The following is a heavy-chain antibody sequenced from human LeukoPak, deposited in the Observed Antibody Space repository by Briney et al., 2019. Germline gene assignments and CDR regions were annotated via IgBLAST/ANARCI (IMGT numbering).Heavy chain of an antibody. CDR1: GFTFSSYA. D-gene: IGHD2-2*01. Sequence: AGGSLRLSCAASGFTFSSYAMSWVRQAPGKGLEWVSAISGSGGSTYYADSVKGRFTISRDNSKNTLYLQMSSPRAEDTAVYYCAKGREYPGVYYYYMDVWGKGTTVTVSS. V-gene: IGHV3-23*01. CDR3: AKGREYPGVYYYYMDV. J-gene: IGHJ6*03. CDR2: ISGSGGST.